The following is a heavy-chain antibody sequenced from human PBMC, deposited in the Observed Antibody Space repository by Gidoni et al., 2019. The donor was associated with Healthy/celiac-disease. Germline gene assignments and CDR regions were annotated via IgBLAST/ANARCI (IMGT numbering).Heavy chain of an antibody. CDR2: ISWNSGSI. CDR1: GFTFDDYA. Sequence: EVQLVESGGGLVQPGRSLRLSCAASGFTFDDYAMHWVRQAPGKGLEWVSGISWNSGSIGYADSVKGRFTISRDNAKNSLYLQMNSLRAEDTALYYCAKDIARYYYDSSGYPDYWGQGTLVTVSS. CDR3: AKDIARYYYDSSGYPDY. V-gene: IGHV3-9*01. J-gene: IGHJ4*02. D-gene: IGHD3-22*01.